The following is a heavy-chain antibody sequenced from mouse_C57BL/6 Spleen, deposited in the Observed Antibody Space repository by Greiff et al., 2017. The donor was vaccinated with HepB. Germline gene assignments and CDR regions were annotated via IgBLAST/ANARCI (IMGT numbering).Heavy chain of an antibody. Sequence: QVQLQQPGAELVMPGASVKLSCKASGYTFTSYWMHWVKQRPGQGLEWIGEIDPSDSYTNYNQKFKGKSTLTVDKSSSTAYMQLSSLTSEDSAVYYCARREDSSGSPFAYWGQGTLVTVSA. D-gene: IGHD3-2*02. V-gene: IGHV1-69*01. CDR1: GYTFTSYW. CDR2: IDPSDSYT. CDR3: ARREDSSGSPFAY. J-gene: IGHJ3*01.